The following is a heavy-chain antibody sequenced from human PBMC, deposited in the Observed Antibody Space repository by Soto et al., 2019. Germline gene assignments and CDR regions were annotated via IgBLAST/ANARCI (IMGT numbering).Heavy chain of an antibody. Sequence: TMSLTCTVSGASIGMGGNYWNWLRLHPGKGLEWIGHIFYSGTTNYNPSLKSRVTISGDRSKNQISLNLKSVTAADTAIYYCASDSYHYGYTKGMDVWGLGTTVTVSS. D-gene: IGHD5-18*01. CDR2: IFYSGTT. J-gene: IGHJ6*02. V-gene: IGHV4-31*03. CDR3: ASDSYHYGYTKGMDV. CDR1: GASIGMGGNY.